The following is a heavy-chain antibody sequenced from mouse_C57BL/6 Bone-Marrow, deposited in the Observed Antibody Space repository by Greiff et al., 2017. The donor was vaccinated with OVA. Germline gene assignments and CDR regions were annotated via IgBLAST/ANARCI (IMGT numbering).Heavy chain of an antibody. V-gene: IGHV5-6*01. D-gene: IGHD2-12*01. CDR2: ISSGGSYT. Sequence: EVKLMESGGDLVKPGGSLKLSCAASGFTFSSYGMSWVRQTPDKRLEWVATISSGGSYTYYPDSVKGRFTISRDNAKNTLYLQMSSLKSEDTAMYYCARHERLPLFAYWGQGTLVTVSA. CDR1: GFTFSSYG. J-gene: IGHJ3*01. CDR3: ARHERLPLFAY.